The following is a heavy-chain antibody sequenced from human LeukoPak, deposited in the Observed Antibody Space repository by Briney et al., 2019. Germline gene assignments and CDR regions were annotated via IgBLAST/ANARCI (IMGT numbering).Heavy chain of an antibody. Sequence: SVKVSCKASGGTFSSYAISWVRQAPGQGLEWMGGIIPIFGTANYAQKFQGGVTITADESTSTAYMELSSLRSEDTAVYYCARTNDFWSGYLGYFDYWGQGTLVTVSS. CDR1: GGTFSSYA. J-gene: IGHJ4*02. D-gene: IGHD3-3*01. CDR2: IIPIFGTA. V-gene: IGHV1-69*01. CDR3: ARTNDFWSGYLGYFDY.